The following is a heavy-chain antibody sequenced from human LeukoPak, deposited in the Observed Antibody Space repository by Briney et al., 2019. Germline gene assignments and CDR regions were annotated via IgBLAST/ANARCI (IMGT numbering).Heavy chain of an antibody. Sequence: ASVKVSCKTSGYTFTAFYLHWVRQAPGQGLEWMGWINPNSGGTKSAQKFQGRVTMTRDTSISTAYMELSALTSDDTAVYYCARDAAAAGTAPDYWGQGTLVTVPS. CDR2: INPNSGGT. D-gene: IGHD6-13*01. J-gene: IGHJ4*02. V-gene: IGHV1-2*02. CDR3: ARDAAAAGTAPDY. CDR1: GYTFTAFY.